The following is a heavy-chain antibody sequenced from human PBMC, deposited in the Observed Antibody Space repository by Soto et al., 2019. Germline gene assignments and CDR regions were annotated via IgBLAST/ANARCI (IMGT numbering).Heavy chain of an antibody. CDR2: IYYSGST. J-gene: IGHJ5*02. D-gene: IGHD3-10*01. CDR3: ARLTYYYGSGEFDP. V-gene: IGHV4-59*08. CDR1: GGSISSYY. Sequence: QVQLQESGPGLVKPSETLSLTCTVSGGSISSYYWSWIRQPPGKGLEWIGYIYYSGSTNYNPSLKGRVTTSVDTSKNQFSLKLSSVTAADTAVYYCARLTYYYGSGEFDPWGQGTLVTVSS.